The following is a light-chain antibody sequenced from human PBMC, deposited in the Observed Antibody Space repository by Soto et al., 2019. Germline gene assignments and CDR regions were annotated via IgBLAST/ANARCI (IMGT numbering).Light chain of an antibody. CDR3: QHYSGSTWT. J-gene: IGKJ1*01. CDR1: QAIMSTS. CDR2: GAS. V-gene: IGKV3-20*01. Sequence: IMLTQSPGPLSLSSGGGATLPCRSSQAIMSTSLVWFQKKPGQAPRLLMYGASTRASDFPDRFSGRGFETDFTLTISGVEPEDFAVYYCQHYSGSTWTFGQGTKVDIK.